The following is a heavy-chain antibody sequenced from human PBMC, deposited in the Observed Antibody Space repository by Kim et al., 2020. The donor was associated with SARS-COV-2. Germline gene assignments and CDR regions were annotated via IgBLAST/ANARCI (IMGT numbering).Heavy chain of an antibody. CDR2: IYYSGST. CDR3: ARHLIGGGSYPIGVDY. J-gene: IGHJ4*02. CDR1: GGSISSSSYY. Sequence: SETLSLTGTVSGGSISSSSYYWGWIRQPPGKGLEWIGSIYYSGSTYYNPSLKSRVTISVDTSKNQFSLKLSSVTAADTAVYYCARHLIGGGSYPIGVDYWGQGTLVTVSS. V-gene: IGHV4-39*01. D-gene: IGHD1-26*01.